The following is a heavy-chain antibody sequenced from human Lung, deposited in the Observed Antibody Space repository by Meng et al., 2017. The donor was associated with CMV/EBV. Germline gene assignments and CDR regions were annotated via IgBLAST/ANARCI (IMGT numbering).Heavy chain of an antibody. CDR2: INPSGGST. CDR3: ARGRLPQYYSGDYFVY. V-gene: IGHV1-46*01. J-gene: IGHJ4*02. CDR1: GYTFSSHY. Sequence: SXXVSXXASGYTFSSHYMHWVRQAPGQGLEWMGIINPSGGSTSYARKFQGRVTMTRDTSTTTVYMELSSLRSEDTAVYYCARGRLPQYYSGDYFVYSGQGXLVTVSS. D-gene: IGHD3-16*01.